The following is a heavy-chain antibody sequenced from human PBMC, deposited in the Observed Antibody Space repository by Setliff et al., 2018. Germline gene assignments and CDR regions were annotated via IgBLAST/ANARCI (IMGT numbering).Heavy chain of an antibody. CDR2: IIPILGIA. V-gene: IGHV1-69*10. Sequence: ASVKVSCKASGGTFSSYAISWVRQAPGQGLEWMGGIIPILGIANYAQKFQGRVTITADKSTSTAYMELSSLRSEDTAVYYCARDGSWGYYDSSGSGFDYWGQGTLVTVSS. J-gene: IGHJ4*02. CDR3: ARDGSWGYYDSSGSGFDY. CDR1: GGTFSSYA. D-gene: IGHD3-22*01.